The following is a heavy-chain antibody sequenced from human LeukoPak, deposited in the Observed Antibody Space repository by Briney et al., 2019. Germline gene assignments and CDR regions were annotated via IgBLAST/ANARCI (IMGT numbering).Heavy chain of an antibody. CDR2: INPNTGGT. Sequence: ASVRVSCKASGYTFTGYYMNWVRQAPGHGLEWMGRINPNTGGTNYAQNFQGSVTMTRDTSITTVYMELSRLRSDDTAVYYCARVGDGLNDGFDIWGQGTMVTVSS. D-gene: IGHD5-24*01. J-gene: IGHJ3*02. CDR1: GYTFTGYY. V-gene: IGHV1-2*06. CDR3: ARVGDGLNDGFDI.